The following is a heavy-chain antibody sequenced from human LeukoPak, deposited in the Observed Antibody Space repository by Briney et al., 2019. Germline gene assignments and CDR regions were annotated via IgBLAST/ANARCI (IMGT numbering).Heavy chain of an antibody. Sequence: SVKVSCKASGGTFSSYAISWVRQAPGQGLEWMGGIIPIFGTANYAQKFQGRVSITADESTSTAYMELSSLRSEDTAVYYCARVRYCSSTSCYPGRPSFDYWGQGTLVTVSS. CDR1: GGTFSSYA. D-gene: IGHD2-2*01. CDR2: IIPIFGTA. V-gene: IGHV1-69*13. CDR3: ARVRYCSSTSCYPGRPSFDY. J-gene: IGHJ4*02.